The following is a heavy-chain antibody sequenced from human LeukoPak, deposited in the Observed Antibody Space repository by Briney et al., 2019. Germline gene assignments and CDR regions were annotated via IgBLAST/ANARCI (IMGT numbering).Heavy chain of an antibody. D-gene: IGHD2-15*01. CDR2: ISSSSSTI. CDR3: ARGRASLYCSGGSCYPQSLRDPPPYAFDI. CDR1: GFTFSSYS. V-gene: IGHV3-48*02. J-gene: IGHJ3*02. Sequence: PGGSLRLSCAAPGFTFSSYSMNWVRQAPGKGLEWVSYISSSSSTIYYTDSVKGRFTISRDNAKNSLYLQMNSLRDEDTAVYYCARGRASLYCSGGSCYPQSLRDPPPYAFDIWGQGTMVTVSS.